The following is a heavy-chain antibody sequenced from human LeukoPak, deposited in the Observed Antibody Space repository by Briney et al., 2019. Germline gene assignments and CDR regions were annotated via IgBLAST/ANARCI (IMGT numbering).Heavy chain of an antibody. Sequence: SQTLSLTCAISGDSVSSDNGAWNWIRQSPSRGLEWLGRTYYRSKWYNDYAESLISRITISPVTSKNQFSLQLYSVTPEDTAVYYCARDVGTTGWHTFDYWGQGTLVTVSS. CDR2: TYYRSKWYN. D-gene: IGHD3-9*01. CDR1: GDSVSSDNGA. V-gene: IGHV6-1*01. CDR3: ARDVGTTGWHTFDY. J-gene: IGHJ4*02.